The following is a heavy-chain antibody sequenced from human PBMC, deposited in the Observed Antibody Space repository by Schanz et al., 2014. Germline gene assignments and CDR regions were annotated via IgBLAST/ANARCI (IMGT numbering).Heavy chain of an antibody. J-gene: IGHJ4*02. D-gene: IGHD2-15*01. V-gene: IGHV3-30*02. CDR2: IRFDASAK. CDR1: GFSFSGYG. CDR3: AKDIGGAVAAPVYDS. Sequence: QVQLVESGGCVAQPGGSLRLSCAASGFSFSGYGMHWVRQAPGKGLEWVAYIRFDASAKYYGDSVEGRFTISRDNAKNTLYLQMNSLRADDTALYYCAKDIGGAVAAPVYDSWGQGTLVTVSS.